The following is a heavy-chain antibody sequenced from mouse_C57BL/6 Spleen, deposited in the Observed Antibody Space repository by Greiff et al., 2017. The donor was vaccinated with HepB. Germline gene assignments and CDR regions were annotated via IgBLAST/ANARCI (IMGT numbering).Heavy chain of an antibody. CDR1: GYTFTSYW. V-gene: IGHV1-64*01. Sequence: QVQLQQPGAELVKPGASVKLSCKASGYTFTSYWMHWVKQRPGQGLEWIGMIHPNSGSTNYNEKFKSKATLTVDKSSSTAYMQLSSLTSEDSAVYYCANYGSSYYYFDYWGQGTTLTDSS. J-gene: IGHJ2*01. CDR2: IHPNSGST. CDR3: ANYGSSYYYFDY. D-gene: IGHD1-1*01.